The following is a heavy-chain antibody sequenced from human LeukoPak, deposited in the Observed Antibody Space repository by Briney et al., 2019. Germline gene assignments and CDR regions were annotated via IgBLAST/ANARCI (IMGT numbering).Heavy chain of an antibody. V-gene: IGHV3-7*01. Sequence: GGSLRLSCAASGFTFPTSWMTGVRQAPGKGFEWVSNINEDGTEKYYVDSVKGRCTISRDNAKRSLYLQMNSLRAEDTAIYYCATTLIREGSFTWGQGTLVTVSS. J-gene: IGHJ5*02. D-gene: IGHD3-10*01. CDR1: GFTFPTSW. CDR2: INEDGTEK. CDR3: ATTLIREGSFT.